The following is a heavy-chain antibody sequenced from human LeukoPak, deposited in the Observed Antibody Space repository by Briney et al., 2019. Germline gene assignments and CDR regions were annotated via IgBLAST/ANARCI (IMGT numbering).Heavy chain of an antibody. J-gene: IGHJ4*02. Sequence: GGSPRLSCAASGFTFSSYSMNWVRQAPGKGLEWVSSISSSSSYIYYADSVKGRFTISRDNSKNTLYLQMNSLRAEDTALYYCAADRAVRGLIPRYFGYWGQGTLVTVSS. CDR3: AADRAVRGLIPRYFGY. V-gene: IGHV3-21*04. D-gene: IGHD3-10*01. CDR2: ISSSSSYI. CDR1: GFTFSSYS.